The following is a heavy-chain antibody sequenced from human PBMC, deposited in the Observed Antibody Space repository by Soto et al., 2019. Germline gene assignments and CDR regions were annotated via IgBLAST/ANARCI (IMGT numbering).Heavy chain of an antibody. Sequence: GGSLRLSCSASGFTFSSYAMHWVRQAPGKGLEYVSAISSNGGSTYYADSVKGRFTISRDNSKNTLYLQMSSLRAEDTAVYYRVKDRLGAVVVPAAHAFDIWGQGTMVTVSS. CDR1: GFTFSSYA. CDR2: ISSNGGST. J-gene: IGHJ3*02. D-gene: IGHD2-2*01. V-gene: IGHV3-64D*06. CDR3: VKDRLGAVVVPAAHAFDI.